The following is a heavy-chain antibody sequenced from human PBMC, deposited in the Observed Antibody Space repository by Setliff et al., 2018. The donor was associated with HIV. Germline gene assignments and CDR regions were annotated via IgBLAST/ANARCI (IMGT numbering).Heavy chain of an antibody. J-gene: IGHJ4*02. V-gene: IGHV4-39*01. CDR1: GGSISSGGFY. Sequence: SETLSLTCTVTGGSISSGGFYWTWIRQHPGTGLEWIGSISSSGNTYYNPSLKSRVTTSVDTPKNQFSLKLNSVTAADTAVYYCAKTIGRYFDIFDNWGQGTLVTVS. CDR3: AKTIGRYFDIFDN. D-gene: IGHD3-9*01. CDR2: ISSSGNT.